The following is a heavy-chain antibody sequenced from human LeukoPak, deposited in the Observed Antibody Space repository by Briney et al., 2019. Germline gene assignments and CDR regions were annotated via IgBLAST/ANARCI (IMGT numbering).Heavy chain of an antibody. J-gene: IGHJ6*02. CDR3: ARAKYYGSGSNPRFYGMDV. D-gene: IGHD3-10*01. V-gene: IGHV3-48*04. CDR2: IRSSGSTI. CDR1: GVTFSRYG. Sequence: GGSLRLSCVVSGVTFSRYGMEWVRQAPGKGLEWVSYIRSSGSTIYYADSVKGRFTVSRDNAKNSLYLQMNSLRAEDTAVYYCARAKYYGSGSNPRFYGMDVWGQGTTVTVS.